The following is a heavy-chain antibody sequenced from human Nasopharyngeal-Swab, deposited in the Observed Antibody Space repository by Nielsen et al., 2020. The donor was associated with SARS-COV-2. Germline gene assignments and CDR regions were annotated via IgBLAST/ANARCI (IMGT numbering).Heavy chain of an antibody. CDR3: AREGSYGPVSYMDV. J-gene: IGHJ6*03. D-gene: IGHD5-18*01. CDR2: IKSKTDGGTT. V-gene: IGHV3-15*01. Sequence: GESLKISCAASGFTFSNAWMSWVRQAPGKGLEWVGRIKSKTDGGTTDYAAPVKGRFTISRDDSKNTLYLQMNSLKTEDTAVYYCAREGSYGPVSYMDVWGKGTTVTVSS. CDR1: GFTFSNAW.